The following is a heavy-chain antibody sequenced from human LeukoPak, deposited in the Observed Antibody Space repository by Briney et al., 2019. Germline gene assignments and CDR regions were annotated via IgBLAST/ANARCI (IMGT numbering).Heavy chain of an antibody. V-gene: IGHV4-59*08. D-gene: IGHD3-9*01. CDR1: GGSISSYY. J-gene: IGHJ4*02. CDR3: ASLDILTGYRFDY. Sequence: PSETLSLTYTVSGGSISSYYWSWIRQPPGKGLEWIGYIYYSGSTNYNPSLKSRVTISVDTSKNQFSLKLSSVTAADTAVYYCASLDILTGYRFDYWGQGTLVTVSS. CDR2: IYYSGST.